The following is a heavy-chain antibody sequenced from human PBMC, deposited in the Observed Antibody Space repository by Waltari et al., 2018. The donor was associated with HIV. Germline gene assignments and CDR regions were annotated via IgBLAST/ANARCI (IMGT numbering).Heavy chain of an antibody. D-gene: IGHD1-26*01. V-gene: IGHV3-15*01. CDR3: TTFEMGSTRNY. Sequence: DVQLVESGGGLVKPGGSLRLSCAVSGITFKNAWLSWVRPGPVKGPQWLGHIRSKRDGGTTDYAAPVRGRFTISTDDLNNTMSLEMNSLKAEDTGVYYCTTFEMGSTRNYWGQGTLVTVSS. CDR2: IRSKRDGGTT. J-gene: IGHJ4*02. CDR1: GITFKNAW.